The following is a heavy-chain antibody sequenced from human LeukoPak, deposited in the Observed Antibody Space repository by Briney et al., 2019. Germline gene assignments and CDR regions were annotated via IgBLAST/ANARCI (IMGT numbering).Heavy chain of an antibody. J-gene: IGHJ4*02. D-gene: IGHD1-26*01. CDR3: ARHVNSNGSPSDY. CDR1: SGSISSTRYY. Sequence: SETLSLTCTVSSGSISSTRYYWGWIRQPPGKGLEWIGSIYYIGSTYYNPSLKSRVTISVDTSKNQFSLKLRSVTAADTAVYYCARHVNSNGSPSDYWGQGTLVTVSS. CDR2: IYYIGST. V-gene: IGHV4-39*01.